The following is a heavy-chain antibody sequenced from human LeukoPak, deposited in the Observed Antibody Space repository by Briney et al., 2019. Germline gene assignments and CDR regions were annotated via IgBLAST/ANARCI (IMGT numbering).Heavy chain of an antibody. CDR3: ARDTFRFPYYYDSSGYVPLPAWYFDL. D-gene: IGHD3-22*01. Sequence: GGSLRLSCAASGFTFSSYAMHWVRQAPGQGLEWVASISFDGSNKYHADSVKGRFDISRDNSKNTNTLYLQMNTLRAEDTAVYSCARDTFRFPYYYDSSGYVPLPAWYFDLWGRGTLVTVSS. J-gene: IGHJ2*01. V-gene: IGHV3-30*09. CDR1: GFTFSSYA. CDR2: ISFDGSNK.